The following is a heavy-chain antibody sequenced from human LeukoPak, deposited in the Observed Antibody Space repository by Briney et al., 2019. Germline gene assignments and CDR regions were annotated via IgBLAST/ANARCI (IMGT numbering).Heavy chain of an antibody. V-gene: IGHV4-38-2*01. D-gene: IGHD2-15*01. CDR2: IYHSGST. J-gene: IGHJ4*02. CDR1: GYSISSGYY. Sequence: PSETLSLTCAVSGYSISSGYYWGWIRQPPGKGLEWIGSIYHSGSTYYNPSLKSRVTISVDTSKTQFSLKLSSVTAADTAVYYCAGVVERYYFDYWGQGTLVTVSS. CDR3: AGVVERYYFDY.